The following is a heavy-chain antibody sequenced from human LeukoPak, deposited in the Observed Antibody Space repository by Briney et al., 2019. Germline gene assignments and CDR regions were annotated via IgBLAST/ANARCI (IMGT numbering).Heavy chain of an antibody. CDR2: ISSSSSYI. Sequence: PGGSLRLSCAASGFTFSSYSMNWVRQAPGKGLEWVSSISSSSSYIYYADSVKGRFTISRDNAKNSLYLQMNSLRAEDTAVYYCARVRHPIPFYYMDVWGKGTTVTVSS. CDR1: GFTFSSYS. V-gene: IGHV3-21*01. CDR3: ARVRHPIPFYYMDV. D-gene: IGHD4-17*01. J-gene: IGHJ6*03.